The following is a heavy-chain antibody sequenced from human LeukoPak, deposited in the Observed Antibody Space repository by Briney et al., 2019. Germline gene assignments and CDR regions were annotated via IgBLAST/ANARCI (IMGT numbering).Heavy chain of an antibody. D-gene: IGHD3-22*01. CDR2: IYHSGST. V-gene: IGHV4-38-2*02. J-gene: IGHJ4*02. CDR3: ARHRDYYDSSGYYELDY. CDR1: GGSISSGYY. Sequence: SETLSLTCTVSGGSISSGYYWGWIRQPPGKGLEWIGSIYHSGSTYYNPSLKSRVTISVDTSKNQFSLKLSSVTAADTAVYYCARHRDYYDSSGYYELDYWGQGTLVTVSS.